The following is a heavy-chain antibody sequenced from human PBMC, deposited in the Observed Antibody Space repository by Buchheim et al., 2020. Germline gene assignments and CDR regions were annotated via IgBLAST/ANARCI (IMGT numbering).Heavy chain of an antibody. D-gene: IGHD6-13*01. J-gene: IGHJ4*02. CDR2: ITSSGDIG. CDR3: ARDLGAAGQHFDY. CDR1: GFTFSSYE. Sequence: EVQLVESGGGLVQPGGSLRLSCAASGFTFSSYEMNWVRQAPGKGLEWVSYITSSGDIGYYADSVKGRLPISSDNAKNSLYLPMNSLRAEDTAVYYCARDLGAAGQHFDYWGQGTL. V-gene: IGHV3-48*03.